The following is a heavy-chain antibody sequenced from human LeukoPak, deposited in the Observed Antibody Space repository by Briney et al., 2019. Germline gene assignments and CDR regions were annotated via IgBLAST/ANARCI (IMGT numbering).Heavy chain of an antibody. J-gene: IGHJ4*02. Sequence: PGGSLRLSCAASGFTFSSYSMNWVRQAPGKGLEWVSSISSSSSYIYYADSVKGRFTISRDNAKSSLYLQMNSLRAEDTAVYYCARDAYYDFWSGNFDYWGQGTLVTVSS. CDR3: ARDAYYDFWSGNFDY. CDR2: ISSSSSYI. D-gene: IGHD3-3*01. CDR1: GFTFSSYS. V-gene: IGHV3-21*01.